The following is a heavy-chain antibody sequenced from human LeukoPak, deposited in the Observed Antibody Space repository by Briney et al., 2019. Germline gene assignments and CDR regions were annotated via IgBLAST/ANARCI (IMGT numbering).Heavy chain of an antibody. J-gene: IGHJ3*02. CDR1: GGSISSYY. Sequence: NPSETLSLTCTVSGGSISSYYWSWIRQPAGKGLEWIGRIYTSGSTNYNPSLKSRVTMSVDTSKNQFSLKLSSVTAAGTAVYYCARWGYCSGGSCYRDLDAFDIWGQGTMVTVSS. D-gene: IGHD2-15*01. CDR2: IYTSGST. V-gene: IGHV4-4*07. CDR3: ARWGYCSGGSCYRDLDAFDI.